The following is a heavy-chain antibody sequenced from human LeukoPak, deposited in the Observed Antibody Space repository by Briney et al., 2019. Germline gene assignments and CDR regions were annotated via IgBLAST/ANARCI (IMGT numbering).Heavy chain of an antibody. CDR3: AKGPAGCSGGSCYDAFDI. D-gene: IGHD2-15*01. CDR2: ISGSGGST. V-gene: IGHV3-23*01. CDR1: GFTCSSYA. Sequence: GGSLRLSCAASGFTCSSYAMSWVRQAPGKGLEWVSAISGSGGSTYYADSVKGRFTISRDNSKNTLYLQMNSLRAEDTAVYYCAKGPAGCSGGSCYDAFDIWGQGTMVTVSS. J-gene: IGHJ3*02.